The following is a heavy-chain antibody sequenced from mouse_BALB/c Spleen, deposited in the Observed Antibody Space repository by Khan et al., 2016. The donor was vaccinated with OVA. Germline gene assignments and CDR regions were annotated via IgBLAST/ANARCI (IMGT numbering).Heavy chain of an antibody. CDR3: ARGRYYGSNPLMDY. CDR2: IFPGNSNI. Sequence: VQLQESGAELVKPGTSVKLSCKASGYTFTNYDINWVRQRPEQGLDWIGWIFPGNSNIKYNEKFKGKATLTTDKSSSTAYMHLSRLTSEDSAVYFCARGRYYGSNPLMDYWGQGTSVTVSS. V-gene: IGHV1S56*01. CDR1: GYTFTNYD. J-gene: IGHJ4*01. D-gene: IGHD1-1*01.